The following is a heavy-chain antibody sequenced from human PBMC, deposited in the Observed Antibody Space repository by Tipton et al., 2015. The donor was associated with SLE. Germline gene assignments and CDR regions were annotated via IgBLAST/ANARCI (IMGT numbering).Heavy chain of an antibody. CDR3: AREGSYHWFDP. J-gene: IGHJ5*02. Sequence: TLSLTCTVSGGSIDSHYWGWIRQPPGKALEWIGYIYYSGSTSYNPSLMGRVTISVDTSKNQFSLEVTSVTAADTAVYYCAREGSYHWFDPWGQGTLVTVSS. CDR2: IYYSGST. V-gene: IGHV4-59*11. D-gene: IGHD3-16*01. CDR1: GGSIDSHY.